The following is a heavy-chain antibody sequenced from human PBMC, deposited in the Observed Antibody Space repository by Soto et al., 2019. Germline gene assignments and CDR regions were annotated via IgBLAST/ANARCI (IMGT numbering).Heavy chain of an antibody. V-gene: IGHV4-59*01. CDR3: ARFRRNYFDY. J-gene: IGHJ4*02. CDR1: GDSMSGFY. CDR2: INYVGRTS. D-gene: IGHD3-10*01. Sequence: SETLSLTCTVSGDSMSGFYWSWIRQTPGKGLEWIGYINYVGRTSYYSPSLQSRVTISLDSPKNQFSLILSSVTAADTAVFFCARFRRNYFDYWGQGTQVNVSS.